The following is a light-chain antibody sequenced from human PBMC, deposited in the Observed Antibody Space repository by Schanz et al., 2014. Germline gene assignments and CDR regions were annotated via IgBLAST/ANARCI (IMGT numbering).Light chain of an antibody. CDR1: QSLISW. Sequence: DIQMTQSPSTLSASVGDRVTLTCRASQSLISWLAWYQQKPGKAPKLLIYDASSLESGVPSRFSGSGSGTEFTLTITSLQPEDIATYYCQQYDNLPWTFGQGTKVDIK. CDR3: QQYDNLPWT. CDR2: DAS. J-gene: IGKJ1*01. V-gene: IGKV1-5*01.